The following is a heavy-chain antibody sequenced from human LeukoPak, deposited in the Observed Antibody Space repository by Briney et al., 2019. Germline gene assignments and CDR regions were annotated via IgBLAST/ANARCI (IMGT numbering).Heavy chain of an antibody. CDR2: MNPNSGYT. Sequence: ASVKVSCKASGDTFTRYDINWVRQATGQGLEWMGWMNPNSGYTGYAQKFQGRVTFTRSTSISTAYMELSSLRSEDTAVYYCARAVGYSGYDRTLNWFDPWGQGTLVTVSS. D-gene: IGHD5-12*01. V-gene: IGHV1-8*03. J-gene: IGHJ5*02. CDR3: ARAVGYSGYDRTLNWFDP. CDR1: GDTFTRYD.